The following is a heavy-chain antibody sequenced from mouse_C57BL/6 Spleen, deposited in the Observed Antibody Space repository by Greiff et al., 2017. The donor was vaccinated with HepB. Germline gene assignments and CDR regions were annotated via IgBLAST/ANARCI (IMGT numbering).Heavy chain of an antibody. CDR1: GFNIKNTY. Sequence: VQLQHSVAELVRPGASVKLSCTASGFNIKNTYMHWVKQRPEQGLEWIGRIDPANGNTNYAPKFQGKATITADTSSNTAYRQLSSLTSEDTAIYYCARSGYDGYFFFDYWGQGTTLTVSS. CDR2: IDPANGNT. CDR3: ARSGYDGYFFFDY. D-gene: IGHD2-3*01. V-gene: IGHV14-3*01. J-gene: IGHJ2*01.